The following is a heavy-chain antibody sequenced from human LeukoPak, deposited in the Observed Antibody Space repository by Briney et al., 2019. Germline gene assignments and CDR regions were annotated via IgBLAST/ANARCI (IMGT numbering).Heavy chain of an antibody. J-gene: IGHJ2*01. CDR3: TRIDDYFDWYFAL. CDR1: GGSISGYY. Sequence: SETLSLTCSVSGGSISGYYWSWIRQPPGKGLEWIGYIYSSGSTKYNPSLKSRVTISVDTSKNQFSLKLTSVTAADTAVYYCTRIDDYFDWYFALWGRGTLVTVSS. D-gene: IGHD3-16*01. CDR2: IYSSGST. V-gene: IGHV4-59*08.